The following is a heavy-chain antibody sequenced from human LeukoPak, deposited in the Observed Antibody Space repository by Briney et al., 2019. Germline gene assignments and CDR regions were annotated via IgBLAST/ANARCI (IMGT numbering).Heavy chain of an antibody. J-gene: IGHJ5*02. CDR2: ISSSGSTI. D-gene: IGHD3-3*01. V-gene: IGHV3-11*01. CDR1: GFTFSDYY. Sequence: GGSLRLSCAASGFTFSDYYMSWLRQAPGKGLEWVSYISSSGSTIYYADSVKGRFTISRDNAKYSLYLQMNSLRAEDTAVYYCARDVEAKTYYDFWSGRPYNWFDPWGQGTLVTVSS. CDR3: ARDVEAKTYYDFWSGRPYNWFDP.